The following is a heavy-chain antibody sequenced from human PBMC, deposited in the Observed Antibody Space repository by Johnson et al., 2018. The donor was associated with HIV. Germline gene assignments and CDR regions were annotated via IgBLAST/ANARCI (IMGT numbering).Heavy chain of an antibody. Sequence: VQLVESGGGLVQPGGSLRLSCAASGFTFSNYWMHWVRQAPGKGLVWVSTIGTAGDTYYPGSVKGRFTVSREDAKNSLYLQMNSLRAGDTALYYCARAVCRGGRCYSHDAFDIWGQGTMVTVSS. CDR1: GFTFSNYW. J-gene: IGHJ3*02. D-gene: IGHD2-15*01. CDR3: ARAVCRGGRCYSHDAFDI. CDR2: IGTAGDT. V-gene: IGHV3-13*01.